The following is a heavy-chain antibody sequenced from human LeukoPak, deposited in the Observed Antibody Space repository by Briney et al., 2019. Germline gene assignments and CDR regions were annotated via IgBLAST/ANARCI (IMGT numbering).Heavy chain of an antibody. D-gene: IGHD3-16*02. V-gene: IGHV3-21*01. CDR2: ISSSSSYI. CDR3: ARDNKDYDYVWGSYRATTKNDY. CDR1: GFTFSSYS. Sequence: GGSLRLSCAASGFTFSSYSMNWVRQAPGKGLELVSSISSSSSYIYYADSVKGRFTISRDNAKNSLYLQMNSLRAEDTAVYYCARDNKDYDYVWGSYRATTKNDYWGQGTLVTVSS. J-gene: IGHJ4*02.